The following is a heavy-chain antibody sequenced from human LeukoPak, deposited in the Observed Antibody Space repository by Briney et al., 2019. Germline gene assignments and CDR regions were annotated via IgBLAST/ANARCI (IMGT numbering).Heavy chain of an antibody. CDR3: ARDIYGYFDL. Sequence: PGGSLRLSCVASGFTFSIYWMHWVRQTPGKGLVWVSRINGDRTSTNYADSVKGRFTISRDNAKNTLYLQMNSLRAEDTAVYYCARDIYGYFDLWGRGTLVTVSS. D-gene: IGHD3-16*01. CDR2: INGDRTST. J-gene: IGHJ2*01. CDR1: GFTFSIYW. V-gene: IGHV3-74*01.